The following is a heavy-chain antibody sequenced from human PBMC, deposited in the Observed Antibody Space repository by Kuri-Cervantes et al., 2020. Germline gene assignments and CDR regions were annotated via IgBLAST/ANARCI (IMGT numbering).Heavy chain of an antibody. CDR2: ISYNGGNK. V-gene: IGHV3-30*03. D-gene: IGHD1-26*01. J-gene: IGHJ4*02. CDR1: GFSFSSYG. Sequence: GESLKISFAAFGFSFSSYGMHWVRQTPGKGLEWVTLISYNGGNKYYADSVKGRFTISRDNVKNTLYLQINSLRPEDTAVYYCASDGRGEGPDYWGQGTLVTVSS. CDR3: ASDGRGEGPDY.